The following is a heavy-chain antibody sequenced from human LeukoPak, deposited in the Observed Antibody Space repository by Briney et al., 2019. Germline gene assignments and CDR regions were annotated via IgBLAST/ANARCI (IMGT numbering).Heavy chain of an antibody. CDR1: GFTFSSYA. V-gene: IGHV3-23*01. D-gene: IGHD3-3*01. J-gene: IGHJ4*02. CDR2: ISGSGGST. CDR3: AKDSYYDFWSGYYALSFDY. Sequence: QAGGSLRLSCAASGFTFSSYAMSWVRQAPGKGLEWVSAISGSGGSTYYADSVKGRFTISRDNSKNTLYLQMNSLRAEDTAVYYCAKDSYYDFWSGYYALSFDYWGQGTLVTVSS.